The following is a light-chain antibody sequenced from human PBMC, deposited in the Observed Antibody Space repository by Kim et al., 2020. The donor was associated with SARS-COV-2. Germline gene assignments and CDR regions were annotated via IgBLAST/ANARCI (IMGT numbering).Light chain of an antibody. CDR1: NIGSKS. CDR3: QVWDSSSDRVV. J-gene: IGLJ2*01. CDR2: YDS. Sequence: SYELTQPPSVSVAPGKTARITCGGNNIGSKSVHWYQQKPGQAPVLVIYYDSDRPSGIPERFSGSNSGNTATLTISRVEAVDEADYYCQVWDSSSDRVVFG. V-gene: IGLV3-21*04.